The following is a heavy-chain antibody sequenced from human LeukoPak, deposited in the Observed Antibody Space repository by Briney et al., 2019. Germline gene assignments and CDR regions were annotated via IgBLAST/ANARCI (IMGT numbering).Heavy chain of an antibody. CDR2: IFYDGTIQ. Sequence: GGSLRLSCVTSGFIFRNYAMHWIRQTPGKGLEWVAVIFYDGTIQYYADSVKGRFTISRDNSKNTLYLQMNSLRAEDTAVYYCAKDRVLWFGEFFFDYWGQGTLVTVSS. D-gene: IGHD3-10*01. V-gene: IGHV3-30*18. J-gene: IGHJ4*02. CDR3: AKDRVLWFGEFFFDY. CDR1: GFIFRNYA.